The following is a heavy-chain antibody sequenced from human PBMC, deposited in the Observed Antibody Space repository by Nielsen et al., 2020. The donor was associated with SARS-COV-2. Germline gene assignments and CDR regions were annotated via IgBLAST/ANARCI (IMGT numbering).Heavy chain of an antibody. CDR3: ARGVGLLWFGDRHDAFDI. Sequence: SETLSLPCTVSGCSISSYYWSWIRQPPGKGLEWIGYIYYSGSTNYNPSLKSRVTISVDTSKNQFSLKLSSVTAADTAVYYCARGVGLLWFGDRHDAFDIWGQGTMVTVSS. J-gene: IGHJ3*02. D-gene: IGHD3-10*01. CDR2: IYYSGST. CDR1: GCSISSYY. V-gene: IGHV4-59*01.